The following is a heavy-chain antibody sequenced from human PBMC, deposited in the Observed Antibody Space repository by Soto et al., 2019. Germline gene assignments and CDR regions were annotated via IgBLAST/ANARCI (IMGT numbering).Heavy chain of an antibody. Sequence: SETLSLTCTVSGGSITTGGYYWSWIRQLPGKGLEWIGHRYYSESTYYNPSLKSRVSISLDTSKNQFSLKLSFVTAADTAMYYCARTKCSGGSCYSWSLDYWGQGTLVTVSS. V-gene: IGHV4-31*03. CDR1: GGSITTGGYY. CDR2: RYYSEST. J-gene: IGHJ4*02. D-gene: IGHD2-15*01. CDR3: ARTKCSGGSCYSWSLDY.